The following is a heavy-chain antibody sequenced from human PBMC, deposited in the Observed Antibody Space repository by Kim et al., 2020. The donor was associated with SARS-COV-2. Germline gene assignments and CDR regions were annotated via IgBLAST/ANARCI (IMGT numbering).Heavy chain of an antibody. CDR1: GFTFSNYN. V-gene: IGHV3-48*04. Sequence: GGSLRLSCAASGFTFSNYNMNWVRQAPGKGLEWVSYISSSSSTIYYADSVKGRFTISRDNAKNSLYLQMNSLRAEDTAEYYCARVVTYYAILTGYYTDPYDYYNGMDVWGQGTTVTVSS. D-gene: IGHD3-9*01. CDR2: ISSSSSTI. J-gene: IGHJ6*02. CDR3: ARVVTYYAILTGYYTDPYDYYNGMDV.